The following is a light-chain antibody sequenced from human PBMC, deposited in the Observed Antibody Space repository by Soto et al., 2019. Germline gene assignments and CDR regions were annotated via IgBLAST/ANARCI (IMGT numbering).Light chain of an antibody. Sequence: QSVLTQPASVSGSPGQSITISCTGTSSDVGAYNYVSWCQQHPGKAPKFMIYDVSNRPSGVSSRFSGSKSGNTASLTISGLQAEHEADYYCISYTASDTAVFGGGTKLTVL. J-gene: IGLJ2*01. CDR3: ISYTASDTAV. V-gene: IGLV2-14*01. CDR1: SSDVGAYNY. CDR2: DVS.